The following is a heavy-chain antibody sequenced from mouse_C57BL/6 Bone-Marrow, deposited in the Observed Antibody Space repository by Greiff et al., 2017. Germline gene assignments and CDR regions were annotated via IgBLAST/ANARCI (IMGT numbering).Heavy chain of an antibody. Sequence: EVQLQQSGPELVKPGASVKISCKASGYTFTGYYMNWVKQSPEKSLEWIGEINPSTGGTTYNQKFTAKATLTVDKSSSTAYMQLKSLTSEDSAVXSCASWAYWGQGTLVTVSA. CDR3: ASWAY. J-gene: IGHJ3*01. CDR1: GYTFTGYY. CDR2: INPSTGGT. V-gene: IGHV1-42*01.